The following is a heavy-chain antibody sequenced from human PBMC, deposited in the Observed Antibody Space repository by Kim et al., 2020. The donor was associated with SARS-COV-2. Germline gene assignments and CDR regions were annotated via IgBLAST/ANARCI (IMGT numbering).Heavy chain of an antibody. J-gene: IGHJ3*02. D-gene: IGHD1-20*01. CDR3: ARHGMDSLAPGAFDI. Sequence: PSLKSRGTISVDTSKNQFSLKLSSVTAAATAVYYCARHGMDSLAPGAFDIWGQGTMVTVSS. V-gene: IGHV4-39*01.